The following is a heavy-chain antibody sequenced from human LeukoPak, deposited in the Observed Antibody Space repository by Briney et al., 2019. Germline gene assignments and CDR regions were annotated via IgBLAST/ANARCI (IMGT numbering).Heavy chain of an antibody. D-gene: IGHD6-19*01. J-gene: IGHJ4*02. V-gene: IGHV3-11*06. CDR3: ARGGSSGRFDY. CDR1: GFTFSNYY. CDR2: ISTSSTYT. Sequence: GGSLRLSCTASGFTFSNYYMSWIRQAPGKGLEWVSYISTSSTYTNYVDSMKGRFTISRDNAKNSLYLQMNSLRAEDTAVYFCARGGSSGRFDYWGQGTLVTVSS.